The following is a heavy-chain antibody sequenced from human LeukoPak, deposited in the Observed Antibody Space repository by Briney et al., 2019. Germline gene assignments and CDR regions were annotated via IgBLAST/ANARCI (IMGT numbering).Heavy chain of an antibody. Sequence: PSETLSLTCTVSGDSVTNHQWSWVRQPPGKGLEWIAYIHHNGSTNYNPSLKNRVTISIDTSKNQFSLRLISVTAADTAVYYSARYPLAFDFWGQGILVTVSS. J-gene: IGHJ4*02. CDR2: IHHNGST. D-gene: IGHD6-6*01. V-gene: IGHV4-59*02. CDR1: GDSVTNHQ. CDR3: ARYPLAFDF.